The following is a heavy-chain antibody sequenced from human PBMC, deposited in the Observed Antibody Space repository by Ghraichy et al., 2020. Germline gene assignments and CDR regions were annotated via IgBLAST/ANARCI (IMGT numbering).Heavy chain of an antibody. J-gene: IGHJ3*02. D-gene: IGHD6-19*01. CDR3: ARGVVAGTWTFVI. Sequence: GESLNISCVASGFTVSSNYMSWVRQAPGEGLEWVSLIYTAGDTTPADSVKGRFTISRDNSKNTLHLQMNSLRAEDTAVYYCARGVVAGTWTFVIWVQGTMVTVPS. V-gene: IGHV3-66*01. CDR2: IYTAGDT. CDR1: GFTVSSNY.